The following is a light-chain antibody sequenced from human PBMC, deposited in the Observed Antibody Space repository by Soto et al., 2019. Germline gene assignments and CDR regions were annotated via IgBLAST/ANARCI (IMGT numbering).Light chain of an antibody. CDR2: DAS. J-gene: IGKJ4*01. CDR3: QQRRNWPPRLT. Sequence: EIVLTQSPATLSLSPGERATLSCRASQSVSSYLAWYQQKPGQAPRLLIYDASNRATGIPARFSGSGSGTDFTLTISSLEPEDFAVYYCQQRRNWPPRLTFGGGIKVDIK. V-gene: IGKV3-11*01. CDR1: QSVSSY.